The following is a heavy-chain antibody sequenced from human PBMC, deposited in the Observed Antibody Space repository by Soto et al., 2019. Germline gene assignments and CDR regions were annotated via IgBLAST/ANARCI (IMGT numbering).Heavy chain of an antibody. D-gene: IGHD6-13*01. J-gene: IGHJ4*02. CDR3: ARAYSSSGYFDY. V-gene: IGHV1-69*02. CDR2: IIPILGIA. Sequence: QVQLVQSGAEVKKPGSSVKVSCKASGGTFSSYTISWVRQAPGQGLEWMGRIIPILGIANYAQKFQGRVTITADKSTSTAYMELSSLRSEDTAVYYCARAYSSSGYFDYWGQGTLVTVPS. CDR1: GGTFSSYT.